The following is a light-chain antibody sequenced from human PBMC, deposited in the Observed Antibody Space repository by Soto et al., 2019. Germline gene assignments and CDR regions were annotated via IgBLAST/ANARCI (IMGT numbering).Light chain of an antibody. CDR1: GSDVGGYNF. Sequence: QSALTQPASVSGSPGQSITISCTGTGSDVGGYNFVSWYQQHPGNAPKLMIYEVSNRPSGVPYRFSGSKSGNTASLTISGLQAEDEADYYCGSYTTIKNFVFGTGTKVTVL. CDR3: GSYTTIKNFV. CDR2: EVS. V-gene: IGLV2-14*01. J-gene: IGLJ1*01.